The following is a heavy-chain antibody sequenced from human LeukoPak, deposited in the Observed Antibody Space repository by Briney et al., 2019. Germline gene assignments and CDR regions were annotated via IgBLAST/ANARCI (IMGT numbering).Heavy chain of an antibody. D-gene: IGHD2-2*01. J-gene: IGHJ4*02. CDR3: AASSPAFDY. Sequence: PSETLSLTCTVSSGSISSYYWSWIRQPPGKGLEWIGYIYYSGSTNYNPSLKSRVTISVDTSKNQFSLKLSSVTAADTAVYYCAASSPAFDYWGQGTLVTVSS. V-gene: IGHV4-59*01. CDR1: SGSISSYY. CDR2: IYYSGST.